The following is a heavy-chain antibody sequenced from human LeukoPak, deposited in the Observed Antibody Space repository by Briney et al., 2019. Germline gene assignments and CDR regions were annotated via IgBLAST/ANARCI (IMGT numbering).Heavy chain of an antibody. V-gene: IGHV4-31*03. CDR2: IYYSGST. Sequence: SETLSLTCTVSGGSISSGGYYWSWIRQHPGKGLEWIGYIYYSGSTYYNPSLKSRVTISVDTSKNQFSLKLSSVTAADTAVYYCARAPTVVVPTGGAFDIWGQGTMVTVSS. CDR1: GGSISSGGYY. D-gene: IGHD3-22*01. J-gene: IGHJ3*02. CDR3: ARAPTVVVPTGGAFDI.